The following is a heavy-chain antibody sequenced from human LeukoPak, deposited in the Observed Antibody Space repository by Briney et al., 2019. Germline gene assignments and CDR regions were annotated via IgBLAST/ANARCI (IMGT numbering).Heavy chain of an antibody. D-gene: IGHD2-21*02. CDR1: GYTFTSYG. J-gene: IGHJ4*02. V-gene: IGHV1-18*01. Sequence: ASVKVSCKASGYTFTSYGISWVRQAPGQGLEWMGWISAYNGNTNYAQKLQGRVTMTTDTSTSTAYMELRSLRSDDTAVYYCARIGPYCGGDCSHGYWGQGTLVTVSS. CDR3: ARIGPYCGGDCSHGY. CDR2: ISAYNGNT.